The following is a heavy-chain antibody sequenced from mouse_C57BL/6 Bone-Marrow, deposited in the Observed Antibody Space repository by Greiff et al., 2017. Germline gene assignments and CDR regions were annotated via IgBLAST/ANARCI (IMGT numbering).Heavy chain of an antibody. CDR2: VDPETGGT. J-gene: IGHJ2*01. V-gene: IGHV1-15*01. CDR3: TRRWLLYFDC. Sequence: VQLQQSGAELVRPGASVTLSCKASGYTFTDYEMHWVKQTPVHGLEWIGAVDPETGGTAYNQKFKGKAILTADKSSSTAYMELRILTSEDSAVYYCTRRWLLYFDCWGQGTTLTVSS. CDR1: GYTFTDYE. D-gene: IGHD2-3*01.